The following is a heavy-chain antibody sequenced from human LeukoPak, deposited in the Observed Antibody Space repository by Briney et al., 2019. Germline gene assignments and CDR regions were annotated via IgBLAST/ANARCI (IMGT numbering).Heavy chain of an antibody. D-gene: IGHD2/OR15-2a*01. J-gene: IGHJ4*02. CDR2: IWYDGSNK. CDR3: AREGPRGNSQFDY. V-gene: IGHV3-33*01. CDR1: GFTFSSYG. Sequence: PGGSLRLSCAASGFTFSSYGMHWVRQAPGKGLEWVALIWYDGSNKYYVDSVKGRLTISRDNSKNTLYLQMNSLRVEDTAVYYCAREGPRGNSQFDYWGQGTLVTVSS.